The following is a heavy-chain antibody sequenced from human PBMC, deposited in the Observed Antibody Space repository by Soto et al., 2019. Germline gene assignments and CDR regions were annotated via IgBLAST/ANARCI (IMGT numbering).Heavy chain of an antibody. CDR2: IYHSGRT. Sequence: SETLSLTCAVSGGSISSGGYSWSWIRQPPGKGLEWIAYIYHSGRTYYNQSLKSRETISVERSKNQKSQKLNSMTAADTAVYYCARVPYPWGQGTLVTVS. CDR3: ARVPYP. J-gene: IGHJ5*02. CDR1: GGSISSGGYS. V-gene: IGHV4-30-2*01.